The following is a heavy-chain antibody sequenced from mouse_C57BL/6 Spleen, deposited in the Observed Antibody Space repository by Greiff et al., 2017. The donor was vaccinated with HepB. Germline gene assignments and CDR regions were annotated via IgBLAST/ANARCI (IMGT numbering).Heavy chain of an antibody. J-gene: IGHJ4*01. Sequence: EVQLQQSGPELVKPGASVKISCKASGYTFTDYYMNWVKQSHGKSLEWIGDINPNNGGTSYNQKFKGKATLTVDKSSSTAYMELRSLTSEDSAVYYCARGGALWSMMDYWGQGTSVTVSS. CDR2: INPNNGGT. CDR3: ARGGALWSMMDY. D-gene: IGHD6-5*01. V-gene: IGHV1-26*01. CDR1: GYTFTDYY.